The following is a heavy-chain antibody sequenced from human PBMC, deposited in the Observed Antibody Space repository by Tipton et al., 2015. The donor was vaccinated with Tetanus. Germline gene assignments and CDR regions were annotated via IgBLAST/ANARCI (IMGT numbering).Heavy chain of an antibody. CDR2: IYYSGST. J-gene: IGHJ3*02. CDR3: ARLSSSANDAHAFDI. Sequence: TLSLTCTVSGGSISSFNYYWGWVRQPPGKGLEWIGSIYYSGSTYYNPSLASRVTMSVDTSKIQFSPKVSSVTAADTAVYYCARLSSSANDAHAFDIWGQGTMVTVSS. D-gene: IGHD3-22*01. V-gene: IGHV4-39*01. CDR1: GGSISSFNYY.